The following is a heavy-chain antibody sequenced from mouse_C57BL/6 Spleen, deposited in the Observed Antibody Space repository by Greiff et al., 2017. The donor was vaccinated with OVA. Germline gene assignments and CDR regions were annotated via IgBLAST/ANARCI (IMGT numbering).Heavy chain of an antibody. J-gene: IGHJ2*01. V-gene: IGHV1-4*01. Sequence: VQLQQSGAELARPGASVKMSCRASGYTFTSYTMHWVKQRPGQGLEWIGYINPSSGYTKYNQKFKDKATLTADKSSSTAYMQLSSLTSEDSAVYYCARRGDGNYFDYWGQGTTLTVSS. CDR1: GYTFTSYT. D-gene: IGHD2-1*01. CDR3: ARRGDGNYFDY. CDR2: INPSSGYT.